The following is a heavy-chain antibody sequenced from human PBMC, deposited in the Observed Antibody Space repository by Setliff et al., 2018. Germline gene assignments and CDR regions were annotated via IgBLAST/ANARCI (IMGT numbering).Heavy chain of an antibody. Sequence: PSETLSLTCTVSGDSINNVDLYWGWIRQPPGKGPEWLGTIYYDGTTHYSPSLESRVTISVDTSKDQFSLKLISMSAADTAVYFCARGRNIAARLLDSWGQGALVTVSS. D-gene: IGHD6-6*01. V-gene: IGHV4-39*07. CDR3: ARGRNIAARLLDS. CDR2: IYYDGTT. CDR1: GDSINNVDLY. J-gene: IGHJ4*02.